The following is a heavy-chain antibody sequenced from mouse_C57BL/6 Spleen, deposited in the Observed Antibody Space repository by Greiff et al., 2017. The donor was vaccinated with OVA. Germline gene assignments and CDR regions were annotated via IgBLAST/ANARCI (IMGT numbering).Heavy chain of an antibody. CDR2: IYPGDGDT. Sequence: VKLMESGAELVKPGASVKISCKASGYAFSSYWMNWVKQRPGKGLEWIGQIYPGDGDTNYNGKFKGKATLTADKSSSTAYMQLSSLTSEDSAVYFCARNYYGSSSLFDYWGQGTTLTVSS. V-gene: IGHV1-80*01. D-gene: IGHD1-1*01. J-gene: IGHJ2*01. CDR3: ARNYYGSSSLFDY. CDR1: GYAFSSYW.